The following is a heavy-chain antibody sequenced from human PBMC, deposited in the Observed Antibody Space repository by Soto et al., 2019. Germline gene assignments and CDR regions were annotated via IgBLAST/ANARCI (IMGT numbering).Heavy chain of an antibody. V-gene: IGHV3-23*01. CDR3: AKPPYYDFWSGYYELGETDDY. D-gene: IGHD3-3*01. CDR2: ISGSGGST. J-gene: IGHJ4*02. CDR1: GFTFSSYA. Sequence: GGSLRLSCAASGFTFSSYAMSWVRQAPGKGLEWVSAISGSGGSTYYADSVKGRFTISRDNSKNTLYLQMNSLRAEDTAVYYCAKPPYYDFWSGYYELGETDDYWGQGTLVTVSS.